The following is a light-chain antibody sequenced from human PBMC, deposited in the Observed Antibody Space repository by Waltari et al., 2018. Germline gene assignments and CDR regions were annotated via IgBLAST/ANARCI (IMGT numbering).Light chain of an antibody. J-gene: IGKJ1*01. CDR3: QQYSASSWT. CDR1: RSVSSNF. V-gene: IGKV3-20*01. Sequence: EIVLTQSPGTLLLSPGERATLSCRASRSVSSNFLAWYKQKPGQAPRPLIYDGSTRAAGIPDRFSGSGSGTDFTLTISRLEPEDFAVYYCQQYSASSWTFGQGTKVQIK. CDR2: DGS.